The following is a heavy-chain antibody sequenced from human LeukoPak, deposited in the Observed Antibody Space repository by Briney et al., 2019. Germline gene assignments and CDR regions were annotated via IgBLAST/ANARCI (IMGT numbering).Heavy chain of an antibody. J-gene: IGHJ4*02. CDR1: GVSISSYY. V-gene: IGHV4-59*08. CDR2: IYYSGST. Sequence: PSETLSLTCTVSGVSISSYYWSWIRQAPGKGLEWXGYIYYSGSTNYNPSLKSRVTISIDTSKNQFSLQMSSVTAADTAVYYCARRDNGGPPWYFDYWGQGTLVTVSS. D-gene: IGHD4-23*01. CDR3: ARRDNGGPPWYFDY.